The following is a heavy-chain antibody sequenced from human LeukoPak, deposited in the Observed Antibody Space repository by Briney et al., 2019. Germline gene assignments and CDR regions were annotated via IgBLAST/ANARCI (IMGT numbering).Heavy chain of an antibody. Sequence: SETLSLTCTVSGDSIASSGYYWSWVRQPPGKGLEWIATIYYSGTTYYNAPLKSRVTISVDTSKNQFSLKLSSVTAADTAVYYCARYVVVTAKYYFDYWGQGTPVTVSS. CDR1: GDSIASSGYY. V-gene: IGHV4-39*01. J-gene: IGHJ4*02. CDR3: ARYVVVTAKYYFDY. D-gene: IGHD2-21*02. CDR2: IYYSGTT.